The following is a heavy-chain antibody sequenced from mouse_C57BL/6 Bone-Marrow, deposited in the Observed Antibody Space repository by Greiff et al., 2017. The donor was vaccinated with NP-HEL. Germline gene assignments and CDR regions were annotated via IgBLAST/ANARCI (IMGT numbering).Heavy chain of an antibody. Sequence: QVQLQQPGAELVKPGASVKMSCKASGYTFTSYWITWVKQRPGQGLEWIGDIYPGSGSTNYNEKFKSKATLTVDTASSTAYRQLSSLTSEDSAVYYCARGAYYGNLAWFAYWGQGTLVTVSA. V-gene: IGHV1-55*01. CDR3: ARGAYYGNLAWFAY. CDR2: IYPGSGST. D-gene: IGHD2-10*01. CDR1: GYTFTSYW. J-gene: IGHJ3*01.